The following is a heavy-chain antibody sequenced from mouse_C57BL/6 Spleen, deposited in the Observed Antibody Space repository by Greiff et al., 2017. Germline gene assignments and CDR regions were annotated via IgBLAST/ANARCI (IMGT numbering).Heavy chain of an antibody. CDR2: INPGSGGT. V-gene: IGHV1-54*01. J-gene: IGHJ2*01. CDR1: GYAFTNYL. CDR3: ARIRDYDYFDY. D-gene: IGHD1-1*01. Sequence: VQLQQSGAELVRPGTSVKVSCKASGYAFTNYLIEWVKQRPGQGLEWIGVINPGSGGTNYNEKFKGKATLTADKSSSTAYMHLSSLTSEDASVYFCARIRDYDYFDYWGQGTTLTVSS.